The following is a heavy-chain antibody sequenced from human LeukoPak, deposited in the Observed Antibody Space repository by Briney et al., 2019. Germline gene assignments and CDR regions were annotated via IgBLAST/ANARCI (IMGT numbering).Heavy chain of an antibody. J-gene: IGHJ4*02. CDR1: GFTFDVYT. Sequence: GASLRLSCAASGFTFDVYTMHWVRQAPGKGLEWVSFISWDGVTTYYAHSVKGRFTISRDSSKNSLCLQMNSLRTADTALYYCARDKTGTGIDYWGQGTLVTVSS. V-gene: IGHV3-43*01. CDR3: ARDKTGTGIDY. D-gene: IGHD1-7*01. CDR2: ISWDGVTT.